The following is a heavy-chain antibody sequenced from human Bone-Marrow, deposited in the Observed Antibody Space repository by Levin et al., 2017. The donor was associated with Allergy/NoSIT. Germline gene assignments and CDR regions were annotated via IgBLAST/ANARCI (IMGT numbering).Heavy chain of an antibody. D-gene: IGHD6-13*01. CDR2: IRSKANNFAT. J-gene: IGHJ4*02. CDR1: GLKFSGSS. CDR3: ARLGIASDDDF. V-gene: IGHV3-73*01. Sequence: GASVKVSCAVSGLKFSGSSMHWVRQAPGKGLEWVGRIRSKANNFATLYIESVKGRFTISRDDSMNTMFLQMTNLKAEDTARYHCARLGIASDDDFWGQGTLVVVSS.